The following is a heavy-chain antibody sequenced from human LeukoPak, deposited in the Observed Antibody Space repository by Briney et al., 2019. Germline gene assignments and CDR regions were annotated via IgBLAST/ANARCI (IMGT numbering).Heavy chain of an antibody. Sequence: SQTLSLTCAVSGDSIGRGSYYWGWIRQPAGKAPEWIGRIFNTGSTSYNPSLKSRVTISVDTSKNQFSLNLRSVTAADTAVYYCARAQGYFGTTTGYWGQGTLVTVSS. CDR1: GDSIGRGSYY. CDR2: IFNTGST. J-gene: IGHJ4*02. V-gene: IGHV4-61*02. D-gene: IGHD1-26*01. CDR3: ARAQGYFGTTTGY.